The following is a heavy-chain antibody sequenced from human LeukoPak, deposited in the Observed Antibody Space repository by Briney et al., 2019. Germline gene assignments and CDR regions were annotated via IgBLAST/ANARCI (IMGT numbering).Heavy chain of an antibody. CDR3: ARVFRYFHWLTDYFDY. V-gene: IGHV3-7*01. CDR1: GFIFSSNW. J-gene: IGHJ4*02. D-gene: IGHD3-9*01. CDR2: IKQDGSER. Sequence: GGSLRLSCAVSGFIFSSNWMSWVRQAPGKGREWVANIKQDGSERYYVDSVKGRFTISRDNDKNSLYLKMNRLRAEDTAVYYCARVFRYFHWLTDYFDYWGQGTLVTVSS.